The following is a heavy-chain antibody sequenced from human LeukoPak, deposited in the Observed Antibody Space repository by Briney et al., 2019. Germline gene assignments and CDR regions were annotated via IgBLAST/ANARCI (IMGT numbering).Heavy chain of an antibody. D-gene: IGHD4-17*01. V-gene: IGHV4-38-2*02. CDR2: IYHSGST. CDR3: ARGDYVYYFDY. Sequence: SETLSLTCSVSGYSISSGYYWGWIRQPPGKGLEWIGNIYHSGSTYYNPSLKSRVTISVDTSKSQFSLKLSSVTAADTAVYYCARGDYVYYFDYWGQGTLVTVSS. CDR1: GYSISSGYY. J-gene: IGHJ4*02.